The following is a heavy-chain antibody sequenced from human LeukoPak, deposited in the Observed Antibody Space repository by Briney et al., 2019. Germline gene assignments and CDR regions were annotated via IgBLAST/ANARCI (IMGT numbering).Heavy chain of an antibody. Sequence: ASVKVSCKASGYTFTSYGISSVRQAPGQGLEWMGWISAYNGNTNYAQKLQGRVTMTTDTSTSTAYMELRSLRSDDTAVYYCARDLGLIAVAGNHFDYWGQGTLVTVSS. J-gene: IGHJ4*02. D-gene: IGHD6-19*01. CDR2: ISAYNGNT. CDR3: ARDLGLIAVAGNHFDY. CDR1: GYTFTSYG. V-gene: IGHV1-18*01.